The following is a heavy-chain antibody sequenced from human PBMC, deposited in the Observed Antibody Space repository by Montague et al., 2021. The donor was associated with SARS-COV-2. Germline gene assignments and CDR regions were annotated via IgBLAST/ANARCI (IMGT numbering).Heavy chain of an antibody. Sequence: SLRLSCAASGFTFSSYWMSWVRQAPGKGLEWVANIKQDGSEKYYVDSVKGRLTISRDNAKNLLYLQMNSLRAEDTAVYYCARDSFVVVPAASNYYYYYGMDVWGQGTTVTVSS. CDR1: GFTFSSYW. CDR3: ARDSFVVVPAASNYYYYYGMDV. J-gene: IGHJ6*02. CDR2: IKQDGSEK. D-gene: IGHD2-2*01. V-gene: IGHV3-7*01.